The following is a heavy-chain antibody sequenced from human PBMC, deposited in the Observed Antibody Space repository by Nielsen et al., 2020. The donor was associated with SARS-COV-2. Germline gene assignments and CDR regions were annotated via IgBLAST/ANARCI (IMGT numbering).Heavy chain of an antibody. CDR1: TISTYA. J-gene: IGHJ6*02. V-gene: IGHV4-39*01. Sequence: TISTYAMSWVRQPPGKGLEWIGSIYYSGSTYYNPSLKSRVTISVDTSKNQFSLKLSSVTAADTAVYYCASNWNGYYYYGMDVWGQGTTVTVSS. D-gene: IGHD1-20*01. CDR2: IYYSGST. CDR3: ASNWNGYYYYGMDV.